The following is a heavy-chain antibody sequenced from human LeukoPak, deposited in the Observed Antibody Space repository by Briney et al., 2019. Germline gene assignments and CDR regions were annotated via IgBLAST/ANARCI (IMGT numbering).Heavy chain of an antibody. CDR1: D. V-gene: IGHV1-8*01. CDR3: ARDTSDY. Sequence: DXXWVRQATGQGLEWMGWMNPNSGNTGYAQKFQGRVTMTRNTSISTAYMELSSLRSEDTAVYYCARDTSDYWGQGTLVTVSS. CDR2: MNPNSGNT. J-gene: IGHJ4*02. D-gene: IGHD2/OR15-2a*01.